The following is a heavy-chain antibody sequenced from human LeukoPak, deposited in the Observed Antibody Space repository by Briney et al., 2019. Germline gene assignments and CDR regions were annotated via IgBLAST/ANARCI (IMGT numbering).Heavy chain of an antibody. Sequence: SETLSLTCTVSGGTVSGCYWSWIRQPPGKGLEWIGFIYYSGSTTYNPSLKSRVTISVDTAKNQLSLRLNSVTAADSAMYYCARGGWSLDYWGQGTLVTVSS. D-gene: IGHD6-19*01. V-gene: IGHV4-59*02. CDR2: IYYSGST. CDR3: ARGGWSLDY. CDR1: GGTVSGCY. J-gene: IGHJ4*02.